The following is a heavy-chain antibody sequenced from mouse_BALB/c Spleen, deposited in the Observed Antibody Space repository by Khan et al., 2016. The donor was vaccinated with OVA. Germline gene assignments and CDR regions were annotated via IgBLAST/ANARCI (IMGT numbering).Heavy chain of an antibody. CDR2: IDPFSGGT. V-gene: IGHV1S135*01. J-gene: IGHJ3*01. CDR1: GYSFTSYY. Sequence: VQLQQSGPDLMKPGASVKISCTASGYSFTSYYIHWVMQTPGKGLEWIGYIDPFSGGTYYNQKFKGKATLTVDKSSSTAYIHLSNLTSEDSSVYYCTKHGYVAWFDYWGQGTLVTVSA. CDR3: TKHGYVAWFDY. D-gene: IGHD2-2*01.